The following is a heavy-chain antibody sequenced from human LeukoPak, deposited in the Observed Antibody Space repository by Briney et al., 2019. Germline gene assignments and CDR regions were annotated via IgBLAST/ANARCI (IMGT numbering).Heavy chain of an antibody. Sequence: GGSLRLSCAASGFTFSSYSMNWVRQAPGKGLEWVSYISSSSSTIYYADSVKGRFTISRDNAKNSLYLQINSLRAEDTAVYYCARVGWNYGADYWGQGALVTVSS. CDR2: ISSSSSTI. D-gene: IGHD1-7*01. CDR1: GFTFSSYS. J-gene: IGHJ4*02. V-gene: IGHV3-48*01. CDR3: ARVGWNYGADY.